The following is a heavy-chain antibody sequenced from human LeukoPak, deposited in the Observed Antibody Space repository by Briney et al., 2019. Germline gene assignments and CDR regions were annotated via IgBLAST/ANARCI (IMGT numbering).Heavy chain of an antibody. CDR1: GFTFSSYA. J-gene: IGHJ4*02. V-gene: IGHV3-23*01. Sequence: GGSLRLSCAVSGFTFSSYAMSWVRQTPGMGLEWVSSMNADSSSTHYADSVKGRFTSSRDNSKNTLYLQMKSLRAEDTAVYFCVYYDSSGYYYGRLRYWGQGTPVTVSS. D-gene: IGHD3-22*01. CDR2: MNADSSST. CDR3: VYYDSSGYYYGRLRY.